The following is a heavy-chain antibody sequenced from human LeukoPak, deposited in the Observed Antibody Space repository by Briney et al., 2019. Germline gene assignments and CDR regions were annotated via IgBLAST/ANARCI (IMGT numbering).Heavy chain of an antibody. CDR1: GYSISSGYY. V-gene: IGHV4-38-2*02. CDR2: IYHSGST. Sequence: PSETLSLTCTVSGYSISSGYYWCWIRQPPGKGLEWIGSIYHSGSTYYNPSLKSRVTISVDTSKNQFSLKLSSVTAADTAVYYCARGGWTLFDPWGQGTLVTVSS. J-gene: IGHJ5*02. CDR3: ARGGWTLFDP. D-gene: IGHD2-15*01.